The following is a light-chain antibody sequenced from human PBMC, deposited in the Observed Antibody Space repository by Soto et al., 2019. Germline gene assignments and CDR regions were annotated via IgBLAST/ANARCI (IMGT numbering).Light chain of an antibody. V-gene: IGKV1-5*03. CDR1: HSISTW. CDR3: QQYNTYPYT. J-gene: IGKJ2*01. CDR2: KAS. Sequence: DIQMTQSPSTLSASVGDRVSITCRASHSISTWLAWHQQKPGKAPKSLINKASNLETVVPSRFNGSRSGTEFTLTTTSLQPDVFATYFCQQYNTYPYTFGQGTKLEIK.